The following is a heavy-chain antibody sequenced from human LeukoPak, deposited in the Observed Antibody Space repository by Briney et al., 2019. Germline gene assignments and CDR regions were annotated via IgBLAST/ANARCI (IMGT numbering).Heavy chain of an antibody. J-gene: IGHJ4*02. CDR2: IYTSGST. Sequence: KPSQTLSLTCTVSGGSISSYYWIWIRQPAGKGLEWIGRIYTSGSTNYNPSLKSRVTISVDKSKNQFSLKLSSVTAADTAVYYCARDIEQQGGLDYWGQGTLVTVSS. D-gene: IGHD6-13*01. CDR1: GGSISSYY. CDR3: ARDIEQQGGLDY. V-gene: IGHV4-4*07.